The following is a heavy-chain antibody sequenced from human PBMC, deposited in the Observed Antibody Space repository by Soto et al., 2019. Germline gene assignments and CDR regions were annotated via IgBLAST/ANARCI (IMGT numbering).Heavy chain of an antibody. CDR3: AREGSGWSFDY. CDR1: GYTFTSYG. V-gene: IGHV1-18*01. J-gene: IGHJ4*02. D-gene: IGHD6-19*01. CDR2: ISAYNGNT. Sequence: QVQLVQSGAEVKKPGASVKVSCKASGYTFTSYGISWVRQAPGQGLEWMWWISAYNGNTNDEQKVQGRVPMTTDTSASTAYMELRSLRSDDTAVYYYAREGSGWSFDYWGQGTLVTVSS.